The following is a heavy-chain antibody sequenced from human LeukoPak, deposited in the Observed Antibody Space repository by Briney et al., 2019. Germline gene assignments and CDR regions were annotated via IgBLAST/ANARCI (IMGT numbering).Heavy chain of an antibody. V-gene: IGHV3-48*02. CDR2: ISSSSTTI. J-gene: IGHJ4*02. CDR3: TRDPLGFSTNYYFSY. D-gene: IGHD3/OR15-3a*01. CDR1: GFSFSTYS. Sequence: PGGSLRLSCAASGFSFSTYSLNWVRQAPGKGLEWVSYISSSSTTICYADSVKGRFTISRDNAKNLLFLQMDGLRDEDTAVYYCTRDPLGFSTNYYFSYWGQGTLVSVSS.